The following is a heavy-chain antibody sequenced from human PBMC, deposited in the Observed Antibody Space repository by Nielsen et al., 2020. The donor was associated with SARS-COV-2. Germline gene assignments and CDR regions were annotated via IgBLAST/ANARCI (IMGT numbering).Heavy chain of an antibody. CDR3: ARSKSGSYGSPFDY. V-gene: IGHV3-30-3*01. Sequence: GGSLRLSCAASGFAFSRYAMHWVRQAPGKGLEWVAVISYDGSNKYYADSVKGRFTISRDNSKNTLYLQMNSLRAEDTAVYYCARSKSGSYGSPFDYWGQGTLVTVSS. J-gene: IGHJ4*02. D-gene: IGHD1-26*01. CDR2: ISYDGSNK. CDR1: GFAFSRYA.